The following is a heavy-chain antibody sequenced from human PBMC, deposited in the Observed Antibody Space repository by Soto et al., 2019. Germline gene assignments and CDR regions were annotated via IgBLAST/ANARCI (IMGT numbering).Heavy chain of an antibody. J-gene: IGHJ4*02. Sequence: QVQLVESGGGVVQPGRSLRLSCAASGFTFSSYAMHWVRQAPGKGLEWVAVISYDGSNRYYADSVKGRFTISRDNSKNTLYLQMDSLRAEDTAVYYWARRTGGLDYWGQGTLVTVSS. CDR2: ISYDGSNR. CDR3: ARRTGGLDY. CDR1: GFTFSSYA. V-gene: IGHV3-30-3*01.